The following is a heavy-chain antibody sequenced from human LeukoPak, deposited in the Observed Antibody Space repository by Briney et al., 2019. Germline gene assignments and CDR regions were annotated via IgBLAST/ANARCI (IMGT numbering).Heavy chain of an antibody. CDR3: ARDVYQLLLSNWFDP. V-gene: IGHV4-4*07. Sequence: SETLSLTCTVSGGSISSYYWSWIQQPAGKGLEWIGRIYTSGSTNYNPSLKSRVTMSVDTSKNQFSLKLSSVTAADTAVYYCARDVYQLLLSNWFDPWGQGTLVTVSS. J-gene: IGHJ5*02. CDR2: IYTSGST. CDR1: GGSISSYY. D-gene: IGHD2-2*01.